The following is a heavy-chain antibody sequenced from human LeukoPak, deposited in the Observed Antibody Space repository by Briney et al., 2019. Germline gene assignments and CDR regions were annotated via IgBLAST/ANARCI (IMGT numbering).Heavy chain of an antibody. CDR2: INWNGGST. J-gene: IGHJ4*02. V-gene: IGHV3-20*04. CDR3: ARDADVDTAMVFFDY. Sequence: GGSLRLSCAASGFTFSSYWMHWVRQAPGKGLEWVSGINWNGGSTGYADSVKGRFTISRDNAKNSLYLQMNSLRAEDTALYYCARDADVDTAMVFFDYWGQGTLVTVSS. CDR1: GFTFSSYW. D-gene: IGHD5-18*01.